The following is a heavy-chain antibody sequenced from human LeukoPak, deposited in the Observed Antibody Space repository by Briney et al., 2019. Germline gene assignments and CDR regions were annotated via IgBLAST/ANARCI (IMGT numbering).Heavy chain of an antibody. V-gene: IGHV3-64*01. CDR3: ARSNTNCYCFDY. Sequence: GGSLRLSCAASGFTFSTYAMHWVRQAPGKGLEYVSSISGNGDNTYYANSVKGRSTISRDNSKNTVYLQMGSLGAEDTAVYYCARSNTNCYCFDYWGQGTLATVSS. J-gene: IGHJ4*02. CDR1: GFTFSTYA. CDR2: ISGNGDNT. D-gene: IGHD2-2*01.